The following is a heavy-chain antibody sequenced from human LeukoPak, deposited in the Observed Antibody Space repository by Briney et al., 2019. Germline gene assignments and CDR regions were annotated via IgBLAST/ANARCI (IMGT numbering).Heavy chain of an antibody. CDR3: ARQSSGYYSYVDY. V-gene: IGHV3-21*01. D-gene: IGHD3-22*01. Sequence: GGSLRLSCAASGFTFSSYSMNWVRQAPGKGLEWVSSISSSSSYIYYADSVKGRFTISRDNAKNSLYLQMNSLRAEDTAVYYCARQSSGYYSYVDYWGQGTLVTVSS. J-gene: IGHJ4*02. CDR1: GFTFSSYS. CDR2: ISSSSSYI.